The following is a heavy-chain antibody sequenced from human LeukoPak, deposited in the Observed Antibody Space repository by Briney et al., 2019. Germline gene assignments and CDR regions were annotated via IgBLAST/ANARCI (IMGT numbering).Heavy chain of an antibody. CDR3: ARRRITMVRGGSNWFDP. D-gene: IGHD3-10*01. J-gene: IGHJ5*02. CDR1: GGSVSSSSYY. V-gene: IGHV4-39*01. Sequence: SETLSLTCTVSGGSVSSSSYYWGWIRQPPGKGLEWIGSIYYSGSTYYNPSLKSRVTISVDTSKNQFSLKLSSVTAADTAVYYCARRRITMVRGGSNWFDPWGQGTLVTVSS. CDR2: IYYSGST.